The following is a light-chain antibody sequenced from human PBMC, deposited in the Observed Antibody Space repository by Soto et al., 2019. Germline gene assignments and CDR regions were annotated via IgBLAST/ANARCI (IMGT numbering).Light chain of an antibody. CDR1: SNDIGGYNY. V-gene: IGLV2-14*01. J-gene: IGLJ2*01. Sequence: QSALTQPASVSGSPGQSITIPCTGSSNDIGGYNYVSWYQQHPGRAPKLVIYKVSDRPSGVSTRFSASKSGNTASLTISGLQAEDEADYYCQSYDSSNPVVFGGGTKLTVL. CDR3: QSYDSSNPVV. CDR2: KVS.